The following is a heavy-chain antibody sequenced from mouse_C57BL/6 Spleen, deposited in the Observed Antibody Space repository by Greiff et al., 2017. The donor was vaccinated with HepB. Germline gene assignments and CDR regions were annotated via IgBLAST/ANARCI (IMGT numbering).Heavy chain of an antibody. J-gene: IGHJ4*01. CDR1: GFSLTSYG. Sequence: VQRVESGPGLVQPSQSLSITCTVSGFSLTSYGVHWVRQSPGKGLEWLGVIWSGGSTDYNAAFISRLSISKDNSKSQVFFKMNSLQADDTAIYYCARKGTTMRDYYAMDYWGQGTSVTVSS. CDR2: IWSGGST. CDR3: ARKGTTMRDYYAMDY. V-gene: IGHV2-2*01. D-gene: IGHD2-4*01.